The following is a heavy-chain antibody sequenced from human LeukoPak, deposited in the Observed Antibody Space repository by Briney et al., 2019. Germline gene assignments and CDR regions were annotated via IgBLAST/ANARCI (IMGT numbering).Heavy chain of an antibody. V-gene: IGHV4-61*02. CDR1: GGSISSGSYY. J-gene: IGHJ4*02. D-gene: IGHD3-10*01. CDR2: IYTSGTT. CDR3: ARRHYGSGYYPYYFDY. Sequence: PSQTLSLTCIVSGGSISSGSYYWSWIRQPAGKGLEWIGRIYTSGTTNYNPSLKSRVTISLDTSKNQFSLKLTSVTAADTAVYYCARRHYGSGYYPYYFDYWGQGTLVTVSS.